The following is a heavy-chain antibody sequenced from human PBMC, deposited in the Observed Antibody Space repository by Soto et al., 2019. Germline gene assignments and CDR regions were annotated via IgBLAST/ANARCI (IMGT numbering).Heavy chain of an antibody. CDR1: GGSISSYY. V-gene: IGHV4-59*08. Sequence: TSETLSLTCTVSGGSISSYYWSWIRQPPGKGLEWIGCIYYTGSTNYNPSLKSRVTISVDTSKNQFSLKLSSVTAADTAVYYCARGGLGYCSGGSCYSAELSRYYYGMDVWGQGTTVTVSS. J-gene: IGHJ6*02. CDR3: ARGGLGYCSGGSCYSAELSRYYYGMDV. D-gene: IGHD2-15*01. CDR2: IYYTGST.